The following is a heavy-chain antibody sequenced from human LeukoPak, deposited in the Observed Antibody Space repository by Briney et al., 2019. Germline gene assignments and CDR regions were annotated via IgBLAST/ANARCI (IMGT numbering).Heavy chain of an antibody. CDR2: ISGSGGST. D-gene: IGHD6-6*01. CDR1: GFTFGRYA. J-gene: IGHJ4*02. CDR3: AKEGYAARPFDY. Sequence: GGSLRLSCAASGFTFGRYAMSWVREAPGKGLEWVSAISGSGGSTYYADSVKGRFTISRDNSKNTLYLQMNSLRAEDTAVYYCAKEGYAARPFDYWGQGTLVTVSS. V-gene: IGHV3-23*01.